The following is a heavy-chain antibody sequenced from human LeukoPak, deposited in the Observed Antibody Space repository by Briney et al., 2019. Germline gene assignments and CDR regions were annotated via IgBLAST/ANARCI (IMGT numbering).Heavy chain of an antibody. J-gene: IGHJ5*02. Sequence: GGSLRLSCAASGFTFSSYGMHWVRQAPAKGLEWVAVIWYDGSNKYYADSVKGRFTISRDNSKNTLYLQMNSLRAEDTAVYYCARDGYSSGWYPFGPWGQGTLVTVSS. V-gene: IGHV3-33*01. CDR2: IWYDGSNK. D-gene: IGHD6-19*01. CDR3: ARDGYSSGWYPFGP. CDR1: GFTFSSYG.